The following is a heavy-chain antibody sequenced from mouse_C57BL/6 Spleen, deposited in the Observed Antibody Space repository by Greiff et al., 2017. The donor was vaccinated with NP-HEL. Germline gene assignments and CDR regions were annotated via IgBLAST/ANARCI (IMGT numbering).Heavy chain of an antibody. D-gene: IGHD2-3*01. CDR3: ARGDGYYVVYYAMDY. CDR1: GYSFTSGYF. J-gene: IGHJ4*01. Sequence: EVQLQESGPGLVKPCPSVSLSCSVTGYSFTSGYFCNLMRQSAGNQLGCMGFITYDGSTNYNPSLKNRISITRDTSKNPLCLKLKSVTTEDTATYYCARGDGYYVVYYAMDYWGQGTSVTVSS. CDR2: ITYDGST. V-gene: IGHV3-6*01.